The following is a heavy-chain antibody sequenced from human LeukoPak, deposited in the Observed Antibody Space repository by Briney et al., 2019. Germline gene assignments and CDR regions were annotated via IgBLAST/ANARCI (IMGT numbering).Heavy chain of an antibody. J-gene: IGHJ6*02. CDR3: ARVRDSSGYYYYYGMDV. V-gene: IGHV4-34*01. D-gene: IGHD3-22*01. CDR2: INHSGST. CDR1: GGSFSGYY. Sequence: TLSLTCAVYGGSFSGYYWSWIRQPPGKGLEWIGEINHSGSTNYNPSLESRVTISVDTSKNQFSLKLSSVTAADTAVYYCARVRDSSGYYYYYGMDVWGQGTTVTVSS.